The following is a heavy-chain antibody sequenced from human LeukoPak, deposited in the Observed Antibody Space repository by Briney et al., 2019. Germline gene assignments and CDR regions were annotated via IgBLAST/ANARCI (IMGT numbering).Heavy chain of an antibody. CDR3: AREWASRRGAFDI. CDR2: ISHKGGT. Sequence: SETLSLTCAVYGGSLSGFYWSWIRQSPGKGLEWIAEISHKGGTNYNPSLKSRVTISIDTSRNQLYLRQSSVTAADTAVYYCAREWASRRGAFDIWSQGTMVTVSS. D-gene: IGHD3-10*01. V-gene: IGHV4-34*01. CDR1: GGSLSGFY. J-gene: IGHJ3*02.